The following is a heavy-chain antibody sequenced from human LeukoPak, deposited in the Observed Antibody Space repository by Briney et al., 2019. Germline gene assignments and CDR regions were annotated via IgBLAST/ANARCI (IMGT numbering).Heavy chain of an antibody. J-gene: IGHJ4*02. Sequence: SGPTLVKPRQTLTLTCTFSGFSLSTSGMSVGWFRQPPGKALEWLTLIYWDDDKRYSQSLSSRLAITKDTSKNQVVLTMTNVDPMDTATYYCAHTPSFTYWGQGTLVTVSS. CDR3: AHTPSFTY. CDR1: GFSLSTSGMS. V-gene: IGHV2-5*02. CDR2: IYWDDDK. D-gene: IGHD2-21*01.